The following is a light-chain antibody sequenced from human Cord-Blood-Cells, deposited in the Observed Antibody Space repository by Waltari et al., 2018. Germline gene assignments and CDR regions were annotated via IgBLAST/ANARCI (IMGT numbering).Light chain of an antibody. J-gene: IGLJ2*01. CDR1: NIGSKS. V-gene: IGLV3-21*03. CDR3: QVWDSSSDHPE. Sequence: SYVLTQPPSVSVAPGKTARITCGGNNIGSKSVHWYQQKPGQAPVLVVYDDSDRPSGIPGRSSGSNSGNTATLTISRVEAGDEADYYCQVWDSSSDHPEFGGGTKLTVL. CDR2: DDS.